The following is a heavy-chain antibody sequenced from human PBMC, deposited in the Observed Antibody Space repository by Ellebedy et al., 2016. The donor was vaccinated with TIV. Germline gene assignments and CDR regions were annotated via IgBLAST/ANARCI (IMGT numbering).Heavy chain of an antibody. Sequence: GGFLRLSCAASGFTFSSFAMHWVRQAPGKGLEWLSVISGGGDSTYHAGSVKGRSTITRDNSKNTLYLQMDRLRAEDTAVYYCAKGTSSGFNYDRVGFEYWGQGALVTVSS. J-gene: IGHJ4*02. CDR1: GFTFSSFA. V-gene: IGHV3-23*01. CDR2: ISGGGDST. D-gene: IGHD3-22*01. CDR3: AKGTSSGFNYDRVGFEY.